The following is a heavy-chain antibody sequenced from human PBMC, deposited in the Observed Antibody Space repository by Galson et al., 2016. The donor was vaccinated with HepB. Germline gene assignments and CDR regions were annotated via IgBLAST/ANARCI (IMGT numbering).Heavy chain of an antibody. CDR3: GTSTGTTEY. Sequence: SETLSLTCTVSGGSIRDDDVYWGWIRQSPGKGLDYIGNIYSGGSTSFNPSLESRVTISVDTSKNQASLRLTSVTAADTAVYYCGTSTGTTEYWGQGTLVTVSS. D-gene: IGHD1-7*01. CDR2: IYSGGST. V-gene: IGHV4-39*01. J-gene: IGHJ4*02. CDR1: GGSIRDDDVY.